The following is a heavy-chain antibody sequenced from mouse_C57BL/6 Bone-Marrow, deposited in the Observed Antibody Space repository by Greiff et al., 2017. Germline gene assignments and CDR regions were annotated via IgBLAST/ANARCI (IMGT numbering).Heavy chain of an antibody. CDR2: IDPENGDT. J-gene: IGHJ1*03. Sequence: EVQLQQSGAELVRPGASVKLSCTASGFNIKDDYMHWVKQRPEQGLEWIGWIDPENGDTEYASKFQGKATITADTSSNTAYLQLSSLTSEDTAVYYCTSDGSSYDWYFDVWGTGTTVTVSS. CDR3: TSDGSSYDWYFDV. CDR1: GFNIKDDY. D-gene: IGHD1-1*01. V-gene: IGHV14-4*01.